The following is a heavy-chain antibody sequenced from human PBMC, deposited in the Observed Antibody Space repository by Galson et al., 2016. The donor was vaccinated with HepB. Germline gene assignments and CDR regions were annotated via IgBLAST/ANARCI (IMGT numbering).Heavy chain of an antibody. V-gene: IGHV3-30*04. Sequence: SLRLSCAASGFTFSDYTMHWIRQAPGQAPGEGLEWVAVISEDGTQKYLEDSVKGRFTISRDNSRSILYLQMNSLRREDTAIYYCARSVSSAWHTFDSWGQGTLVPVSS. D-gene: IGHD6-25*01. CDR2: ISEDGTQK. J-gene: IGHJ4*02. CDR1: GFTFSDYT. CDR3: ARSVSSAWHTFDS.